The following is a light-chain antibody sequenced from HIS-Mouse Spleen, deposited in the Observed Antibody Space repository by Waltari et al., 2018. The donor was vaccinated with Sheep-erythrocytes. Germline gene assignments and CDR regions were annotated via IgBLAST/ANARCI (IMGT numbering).Light chain of an antibody. V-gene: IGKV1-39*01. CDR3: QQSYSTPPT. Sequence: DIQMTQSPSSLSASLGDRVTITCRPIQSISSYLNWYQQKPGKAPKLLIYAASSLQSGVPSRFSGSGSGTDFTLTISSLQPEDFATYYCQQSYSTPPTFGGGTKVEIK. CDR2: AAS. CDR1: QSISSY. J-gene: IGKJ4*01.